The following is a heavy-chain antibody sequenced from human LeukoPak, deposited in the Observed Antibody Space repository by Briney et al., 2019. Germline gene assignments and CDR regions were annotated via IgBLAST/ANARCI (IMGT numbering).Heavy chain of an antibody. V-gene: IGHV4-34*01. Sequence: SETLSLTCAVYGGSFSGYYWSWIRQPPGKGLEWIGEINHSGSTNYNPSLKSRVTISVDTSKNQFSLKLSSVTAADTAVYYCARGSRDGYKNWGQGTLVTVSS. CDR1: GGSFSGYY. D-gene: IGHD5-24*01. CDR2: INHSGST. CDR3: ARGSRDGYKN. J-gene: IGHJ4*02.